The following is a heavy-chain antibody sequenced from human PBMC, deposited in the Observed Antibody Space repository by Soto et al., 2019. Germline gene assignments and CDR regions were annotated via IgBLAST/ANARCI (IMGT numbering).Heavy chain of an antibody. CDR2: ISYDGSNK. J-gene: IGHJ4*02. D-gene: IGHD6-19*01. V-gene: IGHV3-30-3*01. CDR1: GFTFSNYA. CDR3: ARDPLAVERPY. Sequence: GGSLRLSCAASGFTFSNYAMHWVRQAPGKGLEWVAVISYDGSNKYYADSVKGRFTISRDNSKNTLYLQMNSLRAEDTAVYYCARDPLAVERPYWGQGTLVTVSA.